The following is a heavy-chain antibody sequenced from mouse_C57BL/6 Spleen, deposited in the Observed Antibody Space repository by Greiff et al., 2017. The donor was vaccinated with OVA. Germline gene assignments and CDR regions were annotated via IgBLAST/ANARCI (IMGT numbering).Heavy chain of an antibody. J-gene: IGHJ3*01. V-gene: IGHV1-80*01. CDR2: LYPGDGDT. CDR1: GYAFSSYW. Sequence: VQLQESGAELVKPGASVKISCKASGYAFSSYWMNWVKQRPGKGLEWIGQLYPGDGDTNYNGKFKGKATLTADKSSSKAYMQLSSLTSEDSAVYFCARGALFAYWGQGTMVTVSA. CDR3: ARGALFAY.